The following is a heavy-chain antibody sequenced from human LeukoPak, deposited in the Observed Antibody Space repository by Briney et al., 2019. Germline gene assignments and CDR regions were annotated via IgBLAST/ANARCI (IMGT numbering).Heavy chain of an antibody. CDR1: GYTFTDNY. CDR2: INPSGGST. J-gene: IGHJ4*02. D-gene: IGHD2-15*01. V-gene: IGHV1-46*01. Sequence: ASVKVSCKSSGYTFTDNYMQWVRQAPGQGLEWMGWINPSGGSTTYAQKFQGRVTMTRNTSTSTVYMELSSLRSEDTAVYYCASPDCSGGSCYFGFDYWGQGTLVTVSS. CDR3: ASPDCSGGSCYFGFDY.